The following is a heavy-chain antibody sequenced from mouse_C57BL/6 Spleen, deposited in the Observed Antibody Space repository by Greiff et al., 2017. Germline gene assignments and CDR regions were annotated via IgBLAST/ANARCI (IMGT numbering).Heavy chain of an antibody. J-gene: IGHJ2*01. CDR1: GYTFTSYW. CDR2: IDPSDSYT. Sequence: QVQLKQPGAELVKPGASVKLSCKASGYTFTSYWMQWVKQRPGQGLEWIGEIDPSDSYTNYNQKFKGKATLTVDTSSSTAYMQLSSLTSEDSAVYYCARGGYGYDGGTDYWGQGTTLTVSS. D-gene: IGHD2-2*01. V-gene: IGHV1-50*01. CDR3: ARGGYGYDGGTDY.